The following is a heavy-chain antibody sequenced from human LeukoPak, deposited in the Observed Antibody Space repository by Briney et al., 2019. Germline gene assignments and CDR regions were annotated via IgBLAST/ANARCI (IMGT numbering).Heavy chain of an antibody. CDR2: IYYSGST. CDR3: AREEAVAGRGFDP. D-gene: IGHD6-19*01. Sequence: SETLSLTCTVSGGSISSYYWSWIRQPPGKGLEWIGYIYYSGSTNYNPSPKSRVTISVDTSKNQCSLKLSSVTAADTAVYYCAREEAVAGRGFDPWGQGTLVTVSS. J-gene: IGHJ5*02. CDR1: GGSISSYY. V-gene: IGHV4-59*01.